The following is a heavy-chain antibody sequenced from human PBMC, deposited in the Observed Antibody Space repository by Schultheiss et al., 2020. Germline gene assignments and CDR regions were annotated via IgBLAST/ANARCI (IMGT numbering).Heavy chain of an antibody. Sequence: GGSLRLSCAASGFTFSSYGMHWVRQAPGKGLEWVAVISYDGSNKYYADSVKGRFTISRDNSKNTLYLQMNSLRAEDTAVYYCAKGARGYDFWSGTYGMDVWGQGTTVTVSS. V-gene: IGHV3-30*18. D-gene: IGHD3-3*01. J-gene: IGHJ6*02. CDR1: GFTFSSYG. CDR2: ISYDGSNK. CDR3: AKGARGYDFWSGTYGMDV.